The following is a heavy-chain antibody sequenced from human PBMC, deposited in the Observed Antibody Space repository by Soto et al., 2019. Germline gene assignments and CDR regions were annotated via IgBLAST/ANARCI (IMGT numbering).Heavy chain of an antibody. CDR1: GFTFSSYG. J-gene: IGHJ3*02. CDR3: TKGFGDNYIPNAFDI. D-gene: IGHD3-3*01. V-gene: IGHV3-30*18. Sequence: PGGSLRLSCAASGFTFSSYGMHWVRQAPGKGLEWVAVISYDGSDKYYADSVKGRFTISRDNSKNTLYLQMNSLRAEDTAVYYCTKGFGDNYIPNAFDIWGQGTKVTVSS. CDR2: ISYDGSDK.